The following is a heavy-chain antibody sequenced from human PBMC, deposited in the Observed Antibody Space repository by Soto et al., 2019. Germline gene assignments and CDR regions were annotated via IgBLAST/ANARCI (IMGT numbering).Heavy chain of an antibody. CDR1: GYNFRSYG. J-gene: IGHJ6*02. CDR2: ISPYTDQT. CDR3: ARDYHLGLRHGYGIDV. Sequence: QVHLVQSGAEVRKPGASVKVSCKTSGYNFRSYGVSWVRQAPGQGFEWLGWISPYTDQTDYAQKFQGRLTLTTDTSTSTFYMDLRSLTSDDTAVYSCARDYHLGLRHGYGIDVWGQGTTVIVSS. D-gene: IGHD3-3*02. V-gene: IGHV1-18*01.